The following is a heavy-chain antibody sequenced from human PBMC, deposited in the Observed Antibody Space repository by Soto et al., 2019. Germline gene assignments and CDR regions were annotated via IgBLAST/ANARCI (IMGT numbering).Heavy chain of an antibody. J-gene: IGHJ5*02. CDR2: IWYDGSNK. D-gene: IGHD1-7*01. Sequence: QVQLVESGGGVVQPGRSLRLSCAASGFTFSSYGMQWVRQAPGKGLEWVAVIWYDGSNKYYADSVKGRFTISRDNSKNTLYLPMNSLRAEDTAVYYCARDSKLELPIGNWFDPWGQGTLVTVSS. V-gene: IGHV3-33*01. CDR1: GFTFSSYG. CDR3: ARDSKLELPIGNWFDP.